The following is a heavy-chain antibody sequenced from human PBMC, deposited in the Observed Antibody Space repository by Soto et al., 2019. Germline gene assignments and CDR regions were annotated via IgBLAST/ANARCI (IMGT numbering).Heavy chain of an antibody. CDR2: INPSGGST. D-gene: IGHD1-26*01. CDR3: ARQGGAYSIFDY. Sequence: GASVTVSCKESVYTFNTYYMHWVRQAPGQGLEWMGIINPSGGSTSYAQKFQGRVTMTRDTSTSTVYMELSSLRSEDTAVYYCARQGGAYSIFDYWGQGTLVTVSS. J-gene: IGHJ4*02. CDR1: VYTFNTYY. V-gene: IGHV1-46*02.